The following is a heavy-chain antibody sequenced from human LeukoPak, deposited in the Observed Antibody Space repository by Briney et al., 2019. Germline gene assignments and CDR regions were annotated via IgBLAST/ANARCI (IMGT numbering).Heavy chain of an antibody. CDR2: INHSGST. D-gene: IGHD1-26*01. Sequence: KSSETLSLTCAVYGGSFSGYYWGWIRQPPGKGLEWIGEINHSGSTNYNPSLKSRVTISVDTSKNQFSLKLSSVTAADTAVYYCARGESRGATGKPKYDYWGQGTLVTVSS. CDR3: ARGESRGATGKPKYDY. V-gene: IGHV4-34*01. J-gene: IGHJ4*02. CDR1: GGSFSGYY.